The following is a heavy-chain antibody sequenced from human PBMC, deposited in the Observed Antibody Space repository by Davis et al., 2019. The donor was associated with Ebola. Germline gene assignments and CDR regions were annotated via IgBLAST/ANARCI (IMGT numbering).Heavy chain of an antibody. CDR3: ARDRSRSLYGMDV. Sequence: MPSETLSLTCSVFGASISSGDYSWSWVRQPPGQGLEWIGYIYHSGRPYYNPSLKSRVTISLDNSRNQFSLKLTSVTAADTVMYYCARDRSRSLYGMDVWGQGTTVTVSS. CDR1: GASISSGDYS. D-gene: IGHD5/OR15-5a*01. V-gene: IGHV4-30-2*01. CDR2: IYHSGRP. J-gene: IGHJ6*02.